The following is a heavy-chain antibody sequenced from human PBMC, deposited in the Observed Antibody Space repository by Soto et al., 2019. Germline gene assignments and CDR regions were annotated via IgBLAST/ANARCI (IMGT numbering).Heavy chain of an antibody. CDR2: IKQDGSEK. D-gene: IGHD3-3*01. J-gene: IGHJ6*02. V-gene: IGHV3-7*01. Sequence: GGSLRLSCAASGFTSSSYWMSWVRQAPGKGLEWVANIKQDGSEKYYVDSVKGRFTISRDNAKNSLYLQMNSLRAEDTAVYYCARDLPRPNYDFWSGYYNHYYYGMDVWGQGTTVTVSS. CDR1: GFTSSSYW. CDR3: ARDLPRPNYDFWSGYYNHYYYGMDV.